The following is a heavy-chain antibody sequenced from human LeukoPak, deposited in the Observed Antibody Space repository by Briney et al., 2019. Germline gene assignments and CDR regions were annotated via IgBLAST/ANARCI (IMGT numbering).Heavy chain of an antibody. CDR1: GDSVSSHLAA. CDR3: ARERKGDRFDF. CDR2: TFYRSNWFN. V-gene: IGHV6-1*01. Sequence: SQTLSLTCAISGDSVSSHLAAWTWIRQSPSRGLEWLGRTFYRSNWFNDSAVSVKGRVTVIPDTSKNQFSLHLNSVTPDDTAVYFCARERKGDRFDFWGQGTLVTVSS. D-gene: IGHD2-21*02. J-gene: IGHJ4*02.